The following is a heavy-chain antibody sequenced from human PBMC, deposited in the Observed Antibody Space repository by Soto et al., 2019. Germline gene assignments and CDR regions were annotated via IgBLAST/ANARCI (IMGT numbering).Heavy chain of an antibody. CDR1: GFTFSSYA. Sequence: EVQLLESGGGLVQPGGSLRLSCAASGFTFSSYAMSWVRQAPGKGLEWVSAISGSGGSTYYADSVKGRFTISRDNSKNTLYLQMNSLRAEDTAVYYCAKVGYCSSTSCYVDYYYYYMDVWGKGTTVTVSS. J-gene: IGHJ6*03. V-gene: IGHV3-23*01. D-gene: IGHD2-2*01. CDR2: ISGSGGST. CDR3: AKVGYCSSTSCYVDYYYYYMDV.